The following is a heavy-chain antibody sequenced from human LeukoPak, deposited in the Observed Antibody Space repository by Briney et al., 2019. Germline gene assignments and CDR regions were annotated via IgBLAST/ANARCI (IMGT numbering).Heavy chain of an antibody. CDR2: IYYSGST. J-gene: IGHJ4*02. CDR1: GGSISSYY. V-gene: IGHV4-59*08. Sequence: PSETLSLTCTVSGGSISSYYWSWIRQPPGKGLEWIGYIYYSGSTNYNPSLKSRVTISVDTSKNQFSLKLSSVTAADTAVYYCARRASSGWYDVDLYYFDYWGQGTLVTVSS. D-gene: IGHD6-13*01. CDR3: ARRASSGWYDVDLYYFDY.